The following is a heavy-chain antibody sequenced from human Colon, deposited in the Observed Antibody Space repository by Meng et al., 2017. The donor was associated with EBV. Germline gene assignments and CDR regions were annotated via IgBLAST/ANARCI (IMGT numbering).Heavy chain of an antibody. J-gene: IGHJ2*01. Sequence: GDLQQGGAGLLKPSETLSLTCVVYGGSRRDDYCGGIRQAPGRGLEWIGEVHPSGSIFYNPALQSRVTISVDTSKNQFCLNLNSVTAADTAVYFCSRGVDSYKLGNLWGRGTLVTVSS. V-gene: IGHV4-34*01. CDR2: VHPSGSI. CDR1: GGSRRDDY. D-gene: IGHD7-27*01. CDR3: SRGVDSYKLGNL.